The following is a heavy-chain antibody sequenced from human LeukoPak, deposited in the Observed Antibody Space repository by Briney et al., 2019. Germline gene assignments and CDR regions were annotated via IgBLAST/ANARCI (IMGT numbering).Heavy chain of an antibody. CDR3: ARVSIVGAGRVWFDP. Sequence: GSLRLSCVASGFTFTSFSMNWVRQAPGKGLEWIGYIYYSGSTNYNPSLKSRVTISVDTSKNQFSLKLTSVTAADTAVYYCARVSIVGAGRVWFDPWGQGTLVTVSS. CDR2: IYYSGST. J-gene: IGHJ5*02. V-gene: IGHV4-59*01. CDR1: GFTFTSFS. D-gene: IGHD1-26*01.